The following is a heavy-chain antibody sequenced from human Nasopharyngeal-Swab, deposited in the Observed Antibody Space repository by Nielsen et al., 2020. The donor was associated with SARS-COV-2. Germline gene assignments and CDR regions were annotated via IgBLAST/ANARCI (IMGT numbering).Heavy chain of an antibody. D-gene: IGHD3-10*01. CDR3: AKEPGVLWFGELFSYGMDV. CDR1: GFTFSSYG. Sequence: GESLKISCAASGFTFSSYGMHWVRQAPGKGLEWVAVISYDGSNKYYADSVKGRFTISRDNSKNTLYPQMNSLRAEDTAVYYCAKEPGVLWFGELFSYGMDVWGQGTTVTVSS. CDR2: ISYDGSNK. J-gene: IGHJ6*02. V-gene: IGHV3-30*18.